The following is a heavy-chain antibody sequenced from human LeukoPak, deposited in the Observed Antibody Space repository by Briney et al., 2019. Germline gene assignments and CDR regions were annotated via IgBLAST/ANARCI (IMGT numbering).Heavy chain of an antibody. J-gene: IGHJ4*02. V-gene: IGHV1-8*02. D-gene: IGHD6-19*01. CDR3: ARENGIAVAATDY. CDR2: MNPNSGST. Sequence: ASVKVSCKASGGTFSSYAISWVRQAPGQGLEWMGWMNPNSGSTSYAQKFQGRVTMTRDTSTSTVYMELSSLRSEDTAVYYCARENGIAVAATDYWGQGTLVTVSS. CDR1: GGTFSSYA.